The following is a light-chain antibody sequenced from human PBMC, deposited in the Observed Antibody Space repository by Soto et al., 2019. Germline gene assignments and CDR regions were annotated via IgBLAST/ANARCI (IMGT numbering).Light chain of an antibody. J-gene: IGKJ1*01. CDR3: QHYNSYSEA. CDR1: QTISSW. Sequence: IQMTQSPSTLSASVGDRVTITCRASQTISSWLDWYQQKPGKAPKLLIYKASTLKSGVPSRFSGSGSGTEFTLTISSLQPDDFAPYYCQHYNSYSEAFGQGTKVDNK. V-gene: IGKV1-5*03. CDR2: KAS.